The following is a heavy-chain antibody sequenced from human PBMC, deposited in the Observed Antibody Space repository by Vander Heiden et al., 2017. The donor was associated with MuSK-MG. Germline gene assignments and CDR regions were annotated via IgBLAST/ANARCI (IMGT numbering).Heavy chain of an antibody. D-gene: IGHD3-10*01. J-gene: IGHJ5*02. CDR3: ARDMEDKGSGSYYYNWFDP. CDR2: IIPIFGTA. V-gene: IGHV1-69*06. CDR1: GGTFSSYA. Sequence: QVQLVQSGAEVKKPGSSVKVSCKASGGTFSSYALSWVRQAPGQGLEWMGGIIPIFGTANYAQKFQGRVTITADKSTSTAYMELSSLRSEDTAVYYCARDMEDKGSGSYYYNWFDPWGQGTLVTVSS.